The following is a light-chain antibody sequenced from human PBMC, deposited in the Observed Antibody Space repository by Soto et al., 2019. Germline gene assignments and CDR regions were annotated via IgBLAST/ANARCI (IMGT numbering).Light chain of an antibody. CDR2: WAS. V-gene: IGKV4-1*01. J-gene: IGKJ3*01. Sequence: DIVMTQSPDSLAVSLGETATINCKYSENVLYSSNNKNYLTWYQQKPGQPPKLLIYWASTREDGVPARFSGSGSGTDFTLTISSLQAEDVAVYFCLQYYSTPFTFGPGTKVEIK. CDR1: ENVLYSSNNKNY. CDR3: LQYYSTPFT.